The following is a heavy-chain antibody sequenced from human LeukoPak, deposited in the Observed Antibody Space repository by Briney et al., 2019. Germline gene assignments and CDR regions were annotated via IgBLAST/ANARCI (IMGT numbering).Heavy chain of an antibody. CDR3: AREGRYRYGYNEYHSYMDI. CDR2: IYYSGST. V-gene: IGHV4-59*01. J-gene: IGHJ6*03. D-gene: IGHD5-18*01. Sequence: PSETLSLTCTVSGGSISSYYWSWIRQPPGKGLEWIGYIYYSGSTNYNPSLKSRVTISVDTSKNQFSLKLSSVTAADTAVYHCAREGRYRYGYNEYHSYMDIWGKGTTVTVSS. CDR1: GGSISSYY.